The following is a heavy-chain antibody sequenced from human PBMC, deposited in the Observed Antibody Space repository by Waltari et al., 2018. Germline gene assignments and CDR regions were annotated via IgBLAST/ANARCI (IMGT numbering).Heavy chain of an antibody. CDR2: ISSSGSTI. D-gene: IGHD6-19*01. Sequence: QVQLVESGGGLFKPGGSLRLPCAASGFTFSDYQLSWIRQAPGTGLEWVSYISSSGSTIYYADTGKGRFTISRDNAKNSLYLQMNSLRAEDTAVYYCARDSSGVYFQHWGQGTLVTVSS. J-gene: IGHJ1*01. V-gene: IGHV3-11*04. CDR1: GFTFSDYQ. CDR3: ARDSSGVYFQH.